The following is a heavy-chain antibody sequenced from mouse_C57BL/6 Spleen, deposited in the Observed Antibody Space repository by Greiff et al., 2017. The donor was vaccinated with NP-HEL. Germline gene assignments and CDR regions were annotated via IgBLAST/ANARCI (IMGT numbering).Heavy chain of an antibody. Sequence: VQLQQPGAELVKPGASVKLSCKASGYTFTSYWMHWVKQRPGQGLEWIGMIHPNSGSTNYNEKFKSKATLTVDKSSSTAYMQLSSLTSEDSAVYYCARERNGYYPPYYFDYWGQGTTLTVSS. J-gene: IGHJ2*01. CDR3: ARERNGYYPPYYFDY. V-gene: IGHV1-64*01. CDR2: IHPNSGST. D-gene: IGHD2-3*01. CDR1: GYTFTSYW.